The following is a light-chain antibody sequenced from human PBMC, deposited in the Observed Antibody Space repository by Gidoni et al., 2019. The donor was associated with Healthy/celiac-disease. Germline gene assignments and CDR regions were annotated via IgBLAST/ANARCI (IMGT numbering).Light chain of an antibody. Sequence: EIVLTQSPGTLSLSPGERATLACRASQRVSSSYLAWYQQKPGKAPRLLIYGASSRATGIPDRFSGSGSGTDFTLTISRLEPEDFAVYYCQQYGSSLRGTFGQGTKLEIK. V-gene: IGKV3-20*01. J-gene: IGKJ2*02. CDR3: QQYGSSLRGT. CDR1: QRVSSSY. CDR2: GAS.